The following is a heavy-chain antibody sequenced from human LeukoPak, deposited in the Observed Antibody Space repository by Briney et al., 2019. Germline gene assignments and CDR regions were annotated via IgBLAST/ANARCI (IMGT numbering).Heavy chain of an antibody. CDR2: IYSGGST. Sequence: GGSLRLSCAASGFTVSSNYMSWVRQAPGKGLEWVSVIYSGGSTYYADSVKGRFTISRDNAKNSLYLQMNSLRAEDTAVYYCARDGSRGNLVTAPDYWGQGTLVTVSS. J-gene: IGHJ4*02. D-gene: IGHD2-21*02. V-gene: IGHV3-53*01. CDR1: GFTVSSNY. CDR3: ARDGSRGNLVTAPDY.